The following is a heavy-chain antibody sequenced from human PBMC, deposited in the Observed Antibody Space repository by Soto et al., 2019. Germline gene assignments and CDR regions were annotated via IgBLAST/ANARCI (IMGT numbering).Heavy chain of an antibody. CDR2: ISGSGGST. V-gene: IGHV3-23*01. Sequence: EVQLLESGGGLVQPGGSLRLSCAASGFTFSSYAMSWVRQAPGKGLEWVSAISGSGGSTYYADYVKGRFTISRDNSKNTLYLQMNSLRGEDKAVYYGAKDGGDVVRYFDWTYFFDYWGQGTLVTVSA. J-gene: IGHJ4*02. D-gene: IGHD3-9*01. CDR3: AKDGGDVVRYFDWTYFFDY. CDR1: GFTFSSYA.